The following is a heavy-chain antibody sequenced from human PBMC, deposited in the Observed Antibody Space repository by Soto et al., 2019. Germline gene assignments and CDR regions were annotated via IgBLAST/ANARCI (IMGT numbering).Heavy chain of an antibody. J-gene: IGHJ6*02. Sequence: GGSLRLSCAASGFTFSSYAMSWVRQAPGKGLEWVSAISGSGGSTYYADSVKGRFTISRDNSKNTLYLQMNSLRAEDTAVYYCAKEGCTNGVCYRGYYYYGMDVWGQGTTVTVSS. CDR3: AKEGCTNGVCYRGYYYYGMDV. V-gene: IGHV3-23*01. D-gene: IGHD2-8*01. CDR2: ISGSGGST. CDR1: GFTFSSYA.